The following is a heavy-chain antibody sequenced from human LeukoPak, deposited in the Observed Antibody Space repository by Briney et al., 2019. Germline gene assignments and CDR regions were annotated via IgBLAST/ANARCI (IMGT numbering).Heavy chain of an antibody. CDR1: GYSFTRYG. D-gene: IGHD3-10*01. CDR2: ISAYNGNT. V-gene: IGHV1-18*01. CDR3: ARVDSSQMVRGVIITSGFDP. J-gene: IGHJ5*02. Sequence: GASVKVSCKASGYSFTRYGISWVRQAPGQGLEWMGWISAYNGNTNYAQKLQGRVTMTTDTSTSTAYMELRSLRSDDTAVYYCARVDSSQMVRGVIITSGFDPWGQGTLVTVSS.